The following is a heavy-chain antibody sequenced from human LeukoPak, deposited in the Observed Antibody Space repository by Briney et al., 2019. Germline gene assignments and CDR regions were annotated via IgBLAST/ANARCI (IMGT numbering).Heavy chain of an antibody. Sequence: ASVKVSCKASGYTFTGYYMHWVRQAPGQGLEWMGWINPNSGGTNYAQKFQGRVTMTRDTSISTACMELSRLRSDDTAVYYCARPRYSSSYGAFDIWGQGTMVTVSS. V-gene: IGHV1-2*02. CDR1: GYTFTGYY. D-gene: IGHD6-13*01. J-gene: IGHJ3*02. CDR2: INPNSGGT. CDR3: ARPRYSSSYGAFDI.